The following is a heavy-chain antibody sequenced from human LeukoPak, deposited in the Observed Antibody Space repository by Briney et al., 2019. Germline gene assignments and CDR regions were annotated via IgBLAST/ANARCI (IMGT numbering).Heavy chain of an antibody. Sequence: GRSLRLSCAASGFIFNNYAMHWVRQVPGRGLEWVAVVTSDSDTQYYADSVRGRFTVSRDNSINTLLLHMNSLRQGDTALYYCARDLGDGNNGLRYWGQGTLVTVSS. D-gene: IGHD5-24*01. J-gene: IGHJ4*02. V-gene: IGHV3-30-3*01. CDR2: VTSDSDTQ. CDR3: ARDLGDGNNGLRY. CDR1: GFIFNNYA.